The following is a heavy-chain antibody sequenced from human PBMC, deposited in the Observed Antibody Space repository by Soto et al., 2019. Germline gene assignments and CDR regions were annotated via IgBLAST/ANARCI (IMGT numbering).Heavy chain of an antibody. D-gene: IGHD3-16*01. CDR1: RYTFVSYD. CDR3: TRGQEVWWNAGPLGLHGLDV. J-gene: IGHJ6*02. Sequence: ASVKVSCKASRYTFVSYDINWVRQAPGQGLEWMGWMNPSSANTGYAQKFQGRISMTRNTSMNTAYMELNSLTSEDTAVYYCTRGQEVWWNAGPLGLHGLDVWGQGTTVTVSS. V-gene: IGHV1-8*01. CDR2: MNPSSANT.